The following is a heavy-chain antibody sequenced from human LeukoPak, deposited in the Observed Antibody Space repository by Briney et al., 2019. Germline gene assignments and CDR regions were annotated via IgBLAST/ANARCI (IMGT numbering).Heavy chain of an antibody. Sequence: ASVKVSCKTSGYTFSYYVMNWVRQAPGQGLEWMGGIIPIFGTANYAQKFQGRVTITADESTSTAYMELSSLRSEDTAVYYCARTDYDFWSGYYPLLFYWGQGTLVTVSS. J-gene: IGHJ4*02. CDR3: ARTDYDFWSGYYPLLFY. CDR1: GYTFSYYV. CDR2: IIPIFGTA. V-gene: IGHV1-69*13. D-gene: IGHD3-3*01.